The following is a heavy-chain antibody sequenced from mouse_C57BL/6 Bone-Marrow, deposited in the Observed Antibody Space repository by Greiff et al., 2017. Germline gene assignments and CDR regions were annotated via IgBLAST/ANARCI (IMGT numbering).Heavy chain of an antibody. CDR1: VYAFTNYL. V-gene: IGHV1-54*01. Sequence: QVQLKESGAELVRPGTSVKVSCKASVYAFTNYLIEWVKQRPGQGLEWIGVLNPGSGGTNYNEKFKGKATLTADKSSSTAYIQLSSLTSEDSAVYFCARLTGPSWFAYWGQGTLVTVSA. J-gene: IGHJ3*01. CDR3: ARLTGPSWFAY. D-gene: IGHD4-1*01. CDR2: LNPGSGGT.